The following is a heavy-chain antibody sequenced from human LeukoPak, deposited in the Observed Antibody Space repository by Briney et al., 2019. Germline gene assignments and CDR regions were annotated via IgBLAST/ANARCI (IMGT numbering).Heavy chain of an antibody. CDR3: ARDYYYESCGFFDY. Sequence: ASVKVSCTSSGYTFTAHYMHWVRQALGQGLEWMGWINTNSGGTNYAQKFQGRVTMTRDTSISTAYMELSRLRSDDMAVYYCARDYYYESCGFFDYWGQGTLVTVSS. V-gene: IGHV1-2*02. J-gene: IGHJ4*02. CDR1: GYTFTAHY. CDR2: INTNSGGT. D-gene: IGHD3-22*01.